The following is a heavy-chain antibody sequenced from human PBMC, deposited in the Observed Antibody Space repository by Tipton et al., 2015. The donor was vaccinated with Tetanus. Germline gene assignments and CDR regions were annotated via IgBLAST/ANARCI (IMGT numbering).Heavy chain of an antibody. V-gene: IGHV4-4*07. CDR1: GVSISGYY. J-gene: IGHJ5*02. CDR2: VDRSGTT. Sequence: LRLSCTVSGVSISGYYWSWIRQPAGKGLEWIGRVDRSGTTTYNPSLKGRFTMSLDTSKNQFSLKLTSVTAADTAMYYCARGSDIVVEPGVTRADWFDPWGQGTLVTVSS. CDR3: ARGSDIVVEPGVTRADWFDP. D-gene: IGHD2-2*01.